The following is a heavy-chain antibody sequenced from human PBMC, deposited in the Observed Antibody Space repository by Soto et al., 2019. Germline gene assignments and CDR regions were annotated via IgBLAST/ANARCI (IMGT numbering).Heavy chain of an antibody. CDR2: IYWDDDK. CDR3: AHSSQVDIAAAGISTHSKTFDP. V-gene: IGHV2-5*02. Sequence: SGPTLVKPTQTLTLTCTFSGFSLSTSGVGVGWIRQPPGKALEWLALIYWDDDKRYSPSLKSRLTITKDTSKNQVVLTMTNMDPVDTATYYCAHSSQVDIAAAGISTHSKTFDPWGQGTLVTVSS. J-gene: IGHJ5*02. D-gene: IGHD6-13*01. CDR1: GFSLSTSGVG.